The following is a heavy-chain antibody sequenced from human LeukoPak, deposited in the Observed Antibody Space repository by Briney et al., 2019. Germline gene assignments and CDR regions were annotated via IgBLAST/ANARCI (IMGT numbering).Heavy chain of an antibody. D-gene: IGHD2-8*02. CDR1: GDPISSYY. CDR2: IYYTGST. V-gene: IGHV4-59*01. CDR3: VRSGPYWNYYGMDV. Sequence: PSETLSLTCTVSGDPISSYYWSWIRQPPGKRLEWIGYIYYTGSTNYNSSLKGRVSISVDTSKNHFSLNLSSVTAADTAVYYCVRSGPYWNYYGMDVWGQGTTVTVSS. J-gene: IGHJ6*02.